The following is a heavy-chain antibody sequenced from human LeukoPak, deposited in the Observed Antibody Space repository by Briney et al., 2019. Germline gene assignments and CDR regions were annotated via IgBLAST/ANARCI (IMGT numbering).Heavy chain of an antibody. CDR3: ARANFLYCSSSTCLFDY. Sequence: ASVKVSCKASGYTFTGYYTHWVRQAPGQGLEWMGWINPNSGGINYAQKFQGRVTMTRDTSISTAHMEVSRLRSDDTAVYYCARANFLYCSSSTCLFDYWGQGTLVTVSS. CDR1: GYTFTGYY. CDR2: INPNSGGI. J-gene: IGHJ4*02. D-gene: IGHD2-2*01. V-gene: IGHV1-2*02.